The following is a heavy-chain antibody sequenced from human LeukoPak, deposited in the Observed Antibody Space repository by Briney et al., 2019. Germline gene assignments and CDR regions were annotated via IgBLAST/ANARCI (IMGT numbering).Heavy chain of an antibody. D-gene: IGHD5-24*01. CDR2: IYYSGST. J-gene: IGHJ6*03. Sequence: PSETLSLTCTVSGGSITSSSYYWGWIRQPPGTGLEWIGSIYYSGSTYYNPSVKSRVTISVDTSKNQFSLKLSSVTAADTAVYYCARGRRDGYTLYYMDVWAKGTTVTISS. CDR3: ARGRRDGYTLYYMDV. CDR1: GGSITSSSYY. V-gene: IGHV4-39*01.